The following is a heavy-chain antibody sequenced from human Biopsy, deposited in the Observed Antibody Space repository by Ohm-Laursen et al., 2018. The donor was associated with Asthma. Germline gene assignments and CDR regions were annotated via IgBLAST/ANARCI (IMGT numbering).Heavy chain of an antibody. V-gene: IGHV4-34*01. CDR3: ARGGYCSGGVCYLRRPSYPVSYFDL. J-gene: IGHJ2*01. CDR2: SIHSGNT. D-gene: IGHD2-8*02. Sequence: SETLSLTCAVSGGSFSGNYWTWIRQPHGQGLEWIGESIHSGNTNYNWSLKSRLTLSMATPKNQFSLKLSSVTAADTAVYYCARGGYCSGGVCYLRRPSYPVSYFDLWGRGTLVTVSS. CDR1: GGSFSGNY.